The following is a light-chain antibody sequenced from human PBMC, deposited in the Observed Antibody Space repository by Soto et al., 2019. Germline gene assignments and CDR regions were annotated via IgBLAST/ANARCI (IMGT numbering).Light chain of an antibody. CDR2: DAS. Sequence: IVMTQSPATLSTSPGERAPLSCRASQSVGSNLAWYQQTPGQAPRLLIYDASSRAAGIPARFSGSGSATEFTLTISSLQSEDFAFYYCQQYSDWPLYTFGQGTKVEIK. J-gene: IGKJ2*01. CDR3: QQYSDWPLYT. V-gene: IGKV3-15*01. CDR1: QSVGSN.